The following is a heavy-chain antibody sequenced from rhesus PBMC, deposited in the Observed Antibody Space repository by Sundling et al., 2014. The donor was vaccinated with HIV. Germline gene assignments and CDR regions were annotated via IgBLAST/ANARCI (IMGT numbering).Heavy chain of an antibody. J-gene: IGHJ1*01. D-gene: IGHD6-31*01. V-gene: IGHV4-165*02. CDR3: ARSQYSSGIFEF. CDR1: SGSFSGYF. CDR2: IGGSSGNT. Sequence: QVQLQESGPGLVKPSETLSLTCAVSSGSFSGYFWGWIRQPPGKGLEWIGYIGGSSGNTYYNPSLKSRVTISTDTSKNKFSLHLSSVTAADTAVYFCARSQYSSGIFEFWGQGALVTVSS.